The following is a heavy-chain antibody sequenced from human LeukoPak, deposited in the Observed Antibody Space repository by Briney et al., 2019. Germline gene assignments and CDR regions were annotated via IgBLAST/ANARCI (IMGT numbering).Heavy chain of an antibody. J-gene: IGHJ4*02. CDR2: IDWDDDK. D-gene: IGHD1-1*01. V-gene: IGHV2-70*04. CDR3: ARIASGTNFDY. CDR1: GFSLTATGMR. Sequence: SGPTLVNPTQTLTLTCTFSGFSLTATGMRVSWIRQPPGKALEWLARIDWDDDKFYSTSLKTRLTISKDTSKNQVVLTLTNVDPVDTATYFCARIASGTNFDYWGQGTLVTVSS.